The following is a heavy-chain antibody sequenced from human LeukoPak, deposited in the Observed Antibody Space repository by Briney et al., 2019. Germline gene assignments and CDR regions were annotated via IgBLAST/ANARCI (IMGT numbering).Heavy chain of an antibody. J-gene: IGHJ4*02. CDR3: AKDGLGIWSRGYFDY. Sequence: PGGSLRLSCAASGFTFSIYAMTWVRQAPGKGLEWVSGISGSGGSTYYADSVKGRFTISRDDSKNTLYLQMNSLRAEDTAVYYCAKDGLGIWSRGYFDYWGQGTLVTVSS. CDR1: GFTFSIYA. D-gene: IGHD7-27*01. V-gene: IGHV3-23*01. CDR2: ISGSGGST.